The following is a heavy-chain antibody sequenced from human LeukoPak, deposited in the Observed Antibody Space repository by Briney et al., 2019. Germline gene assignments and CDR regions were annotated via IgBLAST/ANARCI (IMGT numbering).Heavy chain of an antibody. J-gene: IGHJ4*02. V-gene: IGHV3-7*01. CDR2: IKQDGSEK. D-gene: IGHD3-10*01. CDR1: GFTFSSYW. Sequence: PGGSLRLSCAASGFTFSSYWMSWVRQAPGKGLEWVANIKQDGSEKYYVDSVKGRFTISRDNAKNSLYLQMNSLRAEDTAVYYCAGGGPRVLLWFGESTIDYWGQGTLVTVSS. CDR3: AGGGPRVLLWFGESTIDY.